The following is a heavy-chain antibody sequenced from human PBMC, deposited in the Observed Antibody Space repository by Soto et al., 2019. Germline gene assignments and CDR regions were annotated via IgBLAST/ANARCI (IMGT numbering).Heavy chain of an antibody. CDR2: IIPIFGTA. J-gene: IGHJ6*02. D-gene: IGHD2-15*01. Sequence: QVQLVQSGAEVKKPGSSVKVSCKASGGTFSSYAISWVRQAPGQGLEWMGGIIPIFGTANYAQKFQGRVTITADESTSTAYMELSSLRSEDTAVHYCATHSSIGRQGPNGMDVWGQGTTVTVSS. V-gene: IGHV1-69*01. CDR3: ATHSSIGRQGPNGMDV. CDR1: GGTFSSYA.